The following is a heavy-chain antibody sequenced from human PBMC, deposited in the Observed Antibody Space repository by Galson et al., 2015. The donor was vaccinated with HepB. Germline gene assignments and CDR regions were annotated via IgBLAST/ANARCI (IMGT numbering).Heavy chain of an antibody. CDR3: ARGSDYYGSGSYYRIDY. D-gene: IGHD3-10*01. J-gene: IGHJ4*02. CDR2: IYYSGST. V-gene: IGHV4-59*01. Sequence: QVQLQESGPGLVKPSETLSLTCTVSGGSISSYYWSWIRQPPGKGLEWIGYIYYSGSTNYNPSLKSRVTISVDTSKNQFSLKLSSVTAADTAVYYCARGSDYYGSGSYYRIDYWGQGTLVTVSS. CDR1: GGSISSYY.